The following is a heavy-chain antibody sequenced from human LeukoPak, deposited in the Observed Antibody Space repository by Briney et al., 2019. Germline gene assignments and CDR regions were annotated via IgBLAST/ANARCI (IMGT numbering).Heavy chain of an antibody. Sequence: ASVKVSCKASGYTFTDYDINWVRQATGQGLEWMGWMNPNSGNTGYTQKFQGRVTMTRNTSLSTAYMELSSLRSEDTAVYYCARAELRYFDWPPGDYWGRGTLVTVSS. D-gene: IGHD3-9*01. CDR3: ARAELRYFDWPPGDY. V-gene: IGHV1-8*01. J-gene: IGHJ4*02. CDR2: MNPNSGNT. CDR1: GYTFTDYD.